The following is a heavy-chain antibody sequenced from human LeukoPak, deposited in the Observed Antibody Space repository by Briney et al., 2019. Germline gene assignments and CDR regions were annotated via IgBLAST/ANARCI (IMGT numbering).Heavy chain of an antibody. J-gene: IGHJ3*02. CDR2: ISSSSSYI. CDR3: ARGIVVVPAATDDAFDI. V-gene: IGHV3-21*01. D-gene: IGHD2-2*01. Sequence: PGGSLRLSCAASGFTFSSYSMNWVRQAPGKGLEWVSSISSSSSYIYYADSVKGRFTISRDNAKNSLYLQMNSLRAEDTAVYYCARGIVVVPAATDDAFDIWGQGTMVTVSS. CDR1: GFTFSSYS.